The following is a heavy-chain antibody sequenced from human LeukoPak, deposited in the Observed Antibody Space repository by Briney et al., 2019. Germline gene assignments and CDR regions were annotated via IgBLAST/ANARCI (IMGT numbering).Heavy chain of an antibody. Sequence: PSETLSLTCTVSGGSISIYYWNWIRQPAGKGLEWIGRIFTSGITNYDPSLKSRVTMSVDTSKNQISLNLSSVTAADTAVYYCARQNNWFDPWGQGTLVTVSS. CDR3: ARQNNWFDP. CDR2: IFTSGIT. CDR1: GGSISIYY. J-gene: IGHJ5*02. V-gene: IGHV4-4*07.